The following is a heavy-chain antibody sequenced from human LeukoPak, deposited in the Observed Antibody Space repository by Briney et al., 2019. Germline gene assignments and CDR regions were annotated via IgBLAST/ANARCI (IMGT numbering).Heavy chain of an antibody. V-gene: IGHV3-23*01. CDR2: ISDNGLST. D-gene: IGHD3-9*01. CDR1: GFTFSSYA. CDR3: ARNLTGYHRRLDY. J-gene: IGHJ4*02. Sequence: PGGSLRLSCAASGFTFSSYAMSWVRQAPGKGLEWVSSISDNGLSTSYARSVKGRFTISRDDAKNTVYLQMNSLRAEDTAFCYCARNLTGYHRRLDYWGQGTLVTVSS.